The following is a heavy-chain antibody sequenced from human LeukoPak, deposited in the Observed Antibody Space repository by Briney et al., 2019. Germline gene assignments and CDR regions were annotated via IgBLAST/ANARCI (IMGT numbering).Heavy chain of an antibody. CDR1: GFTFKNYA. CDR3: AKDSDISAFFDY. D-gene: IGHD2-15*01. J-gene: IGHJ4*02. V-gene: IGHV3-23*01. Sequence: GGSLRLSCTASGFTFKNYAINWVRQAPGKGLEWVSRISGSGTTTDYADSVKGRFTVSRDNSKNTVYLQMTSLRAEDTAMYYCAKDSDISAFFDYWGQGTPVTVPS. CDR2: ISGSGTTT.